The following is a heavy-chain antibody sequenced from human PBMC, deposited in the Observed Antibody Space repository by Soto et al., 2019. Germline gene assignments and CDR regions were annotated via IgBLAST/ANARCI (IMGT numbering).Heavy chain of an antibody. Sequence: ASVKVSCKASGYTFTSYYMHWVRQAPGQGLEWMGIINPSGGSTSYAQKFQGRVTMTRDTSTSTVYMELSSLRSEDTAVYYCARDEFRFTAAAAGPSDYWGQGTLVTVS. CDR3: ARDEFRFTAAAAGPSDY. J-gene: IGHJ4*02. CDR1: GYTFTSYY. D-gene: IGHD6-13*01. CDR2: INPSGGST. V-gene: IGHV1-46*01.